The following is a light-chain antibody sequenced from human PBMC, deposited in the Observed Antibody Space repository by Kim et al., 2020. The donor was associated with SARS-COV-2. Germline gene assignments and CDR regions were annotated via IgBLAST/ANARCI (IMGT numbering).Light chain of an antibody. CDR1: QNIINY. J-gene: IGKJ2*01. CDR3: QQTYTTPYT. CDR2: ATS. Sequence: SASVGDRVTITCRASQNIINYLNWYQQKPGTAPKLLISATSGLQSGVPSRFSGSGSGTDFTLTISNLQPHDFATYYCQQTYTTPYTFGQGTKLEI. V-gene: IGKV1-39*01.